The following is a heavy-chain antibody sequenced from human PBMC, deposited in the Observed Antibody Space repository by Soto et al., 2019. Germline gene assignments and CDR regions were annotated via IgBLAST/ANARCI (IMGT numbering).Heavy chain of an antibody. D-gene: IGHD3-10*01. V-gene: IGHV3-30*18. CDR1: GFTFSSYG. J-gene: IGHJ6*02. CDR2: ISYVGSNK. Sequence: QVQLVESGGGVVQPGRSLRLSCAASGFTFSSYGMHWVRQAPGKGLEWVAVISYVGSNKYYADSVKGRFTISRDNSKNTLYLQMNSLRAEDTAVYYCAKAGMSRTGCMDVWGQGTTVTVSS. CDR3: AKAGMSRTGCMDV.